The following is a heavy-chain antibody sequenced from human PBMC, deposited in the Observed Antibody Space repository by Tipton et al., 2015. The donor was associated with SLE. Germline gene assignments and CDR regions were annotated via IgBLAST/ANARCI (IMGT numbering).Heavy chain of an antibody. V-gene: IGHV3-30*14. CDR3: ARDGPSGSYGY. CDR2: LTYDGIHK. D-gene: IGHD1-26*01. Sequence: SLRLSCAASGFTFSTSAMHWVRQAPGKGLEWVAFLTYDGIHKYYADSVKGRFTISRDISKNTLYLQMNSLRAEDTAVYYCARDGPSGSYGYWGQGTLVTVSS. J-gene: IGHJ4*02. CDR1: GFTFSTSA.